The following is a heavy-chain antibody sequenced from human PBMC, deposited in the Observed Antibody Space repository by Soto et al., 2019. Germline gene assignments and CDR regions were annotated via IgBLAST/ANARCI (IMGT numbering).Heavy chain of an antibody. CDR2: IYNGERT. CDR3: AQTTGWPGFDY. J-gene: IGHJ4*02. Sequence: QVQLQESGPGLVKPSETMSRTCTASGASISNKYWNWIRQPPGKGLEWIGHIYNGERTNYNPSLKSRVTISVDTSKNQFSLKLGSVTAADTAVYYCAQTTGWPGFDYWGQGILVTVSS. V-gene: IGHV4-59*01. D-gene: IGHD6-19*01. CDR1: GASISNKY.